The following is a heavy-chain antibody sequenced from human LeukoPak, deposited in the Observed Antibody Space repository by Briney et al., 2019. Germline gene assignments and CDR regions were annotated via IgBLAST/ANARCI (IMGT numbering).Heavy chain of an antibody. Sequence: ASVKVSCKASGGTFSSYAISWVRQAPGQRLEWMGGIIPIFGTANYAQKFQGRVTITADESTSTAYMELSSLRSEDTAVYYCARELEQPFDPWGQGTLVTVSS. D-gene: IGHD1/OR15-1a*01. CDR1: GGTFSSYA. J-gene: IGHJ5*02. CDR3: ARELEQPFDP. V-gene: IGHV1-69*13. CDR2: IIPIFGTA.